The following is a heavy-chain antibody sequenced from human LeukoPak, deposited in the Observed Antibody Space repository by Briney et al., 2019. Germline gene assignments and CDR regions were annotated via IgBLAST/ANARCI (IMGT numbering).Heavy chain of an antibody. CDR3: ARDPSLIVVVPAAPYGMDV. V-gene: IGHV3-33*01. Sequence: GGSLRLPCAASGFTFSSYGMHWVRQAPGKGLEWVAVIWYDGSNKYYADSVKGRFTISRDNSKNTLYLQMNSLRAEDTAVYYCARDPSLIVVVPAAPYGMDVWGQGTTVTVSS. CDR1: GFTFSSYG. J-gene: IGHJ6*02. D-gene: IGHD2-2*01. CDR2: IWYDGSNK.